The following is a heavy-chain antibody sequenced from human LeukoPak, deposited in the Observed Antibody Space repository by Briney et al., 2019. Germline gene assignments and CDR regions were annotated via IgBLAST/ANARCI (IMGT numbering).Heavy chain of an antibody. CDR2: IWYDGSNK. V-gene: IGHV3-33*01. D-gene: IGHD2-21*02. Sequence: GGSMRLSCAASGFTFSSYGTHWVRQAPGKGLEWVAVIWYDGSNKYYADSVKGRLTISTDNSKNTLYLQMNSRRAEDTAVYYRARDGCGGYCYFDYWGQGTLVTVSS. CDR3: ARDGCGGYCYFDY. CDR1: GFTFSSYG. J-gene: IGHJ4*02.